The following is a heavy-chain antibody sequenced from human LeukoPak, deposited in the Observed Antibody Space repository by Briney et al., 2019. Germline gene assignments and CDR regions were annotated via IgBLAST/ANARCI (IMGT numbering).Heavy chain of an antibody. J-gene: IGHJ4*02. CDR2: ISGSGANT. V-gene: IGHV3-23*01. CDR3: AKVPRARGPDC. D-gene: IGHD2-15*01. CDR1: GFTFSSYA. Sequence: GGSLRLSCAASGFTFSSYAMNWVRQAPGKGLEWVSAISGSGANTYYADSVKGRFTISRDNSKNTLYLQMNSLRAEDTAVYYCAKVPRARGPDCWGEGALLTLSS.